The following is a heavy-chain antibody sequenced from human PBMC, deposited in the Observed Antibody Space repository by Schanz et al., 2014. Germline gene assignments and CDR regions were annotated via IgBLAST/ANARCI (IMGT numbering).Heavy chain of an antibody. CDR2: INVGNGNM. Sequence: QVQVVQSGAEVKKPGASVKVSCKASGYTFTSYSIHWVRQAPGQGLEWMGWINVGNGNMKYSQKFQGRVTITRDTSASTAYMELTSLRSEDTAVYFCARGGGPEDVFDIWGQGTILTVSS. CDR3: ARGGGPEDVFDI. CDR1: GYTFTSYS. V-gene: IGHV1-3*01. J-gene: IGHJ3*02. D-gene: IGHD5-12*01.